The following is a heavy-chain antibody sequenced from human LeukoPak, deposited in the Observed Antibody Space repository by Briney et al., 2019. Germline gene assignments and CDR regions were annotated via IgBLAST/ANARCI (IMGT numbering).Heavy chain of an antibody. Sequence: GVSLRLSCAASGFTFNFYAMSWVRQAPGKGLEWVSYISSSGSTIYYADSVKGRFTISRDNAKNSLYLQMNSLRAEDTAVYYCARVGLLTGYYSLYYYYGMDVWGQGTTVTVSS. V-gene: IGHV3-48*03. D-gene: IGHD3-9*01. CDR1: GFTFNFYA. J-gene: IGHJ6*02. CDR3: ARVGLLTGYYSLYYYYGMDV. CDR2: ISSSGSTI.